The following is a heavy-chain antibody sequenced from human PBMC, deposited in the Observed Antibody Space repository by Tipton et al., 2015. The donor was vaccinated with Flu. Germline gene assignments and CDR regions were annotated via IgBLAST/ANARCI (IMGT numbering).Heavy chain of an antibody. CDR1: GDSISSDYY. CDR2: IHRSGNT. J-gene: IGHJ4*02. CDR3: ARHTGDSVRGVIDY. D-gene: IGHD3-10*02. V-gene: IGHV4-38-2*01. Sequence: TLSLTCDVSGDSISSDYYWGWIRQFPGKGLEWLGNIHRSGNTYYNSSLKSRVTISLDKSKNQFSLRLVSMTATDTAVYYCARHTGDSVRGVIDYWGQGTLVTVSS.